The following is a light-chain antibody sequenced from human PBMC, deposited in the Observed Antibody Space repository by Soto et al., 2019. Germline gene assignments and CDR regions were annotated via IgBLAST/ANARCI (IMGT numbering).Light chain of an antibody. CDR3: QQRTNWLT. V-gene: IGKV3-11*01. J-gene: IGKJ3*01. CDR2: DAS. CDR1: QNVSTY. Sequence: EIVLTQSPATLSLSPGERATLSCRASQNVSTYLAWYQQKPGQAPRLLIYDASNRATGSPARFSGSGSGTGFTLTISSLEPEDFAVYYCQQRTNWLTFGPGTKVDIK.